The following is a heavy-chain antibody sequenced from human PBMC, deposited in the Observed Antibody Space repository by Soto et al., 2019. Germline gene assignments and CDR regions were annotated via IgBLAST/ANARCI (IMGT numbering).Heavy chain of an antibody. D-gene: IGHD6-13*01. CDR2: ISYDGSNK. CDR1: GFTFSSYA. V-gene: IGHV3-30-3*01. J-gene: IGHJ4*02. CDR3: ARSHHSHFDY. Sequence: PGGSLRLSCAASGFTFSSYAMHWVRQAPGKGLEWVAVISYDGSNKYYADSGKGRFTISRDNSKNTLYLQMNSLRAEDTAVYYCARSHHSHFDYWGQGTLVTVSS.